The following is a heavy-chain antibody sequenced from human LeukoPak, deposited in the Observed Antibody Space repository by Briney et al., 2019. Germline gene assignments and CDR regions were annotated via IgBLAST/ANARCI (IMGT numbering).Heavy chain of an antibody. CDR1: GYTFTGYY. D-gene: IGHD3-22*01. Sequence: ASVKVSCKASGYTFTGYYMHWVRQAPGQGLEWMGWINPNSGGTNYAQKFQGRVTMTRDTSISTAYMELSRLRSDDTAVYYCARDSLCDSSGYYMTNLDYWGQGTLVTVSS. V-gene: IGHV1-2*02. CDR2: INPNSGGT. CDR3: ARDSLCDSSGYYMTNLDY. J-gene: IGHJ4*02.